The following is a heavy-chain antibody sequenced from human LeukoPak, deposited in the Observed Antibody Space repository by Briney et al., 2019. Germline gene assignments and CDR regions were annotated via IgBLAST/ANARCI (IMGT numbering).Heavy chain of an antibody. Sequence: SETLSLTCTVSGYSISSGYYWGWIRQLPGKGLEWIGSIYHSGSTYYNPSLKSRVTISVDTSKNQFSLKLSSVTAADTAVYYCARGGGYCTNGVCYYFDYWGQGTLVTVSS. D-gene: IGHD2-8*01. CDR1: GYSISSGYY. CDR3: ARGGGYCTNGVCYYFDY. V-gene: IGHV4-38-2*02. J-gene: IGHJ4*02. CDR2: IYHSGST.